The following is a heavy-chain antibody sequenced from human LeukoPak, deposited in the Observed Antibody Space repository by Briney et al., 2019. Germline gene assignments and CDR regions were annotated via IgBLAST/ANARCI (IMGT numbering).Heavy chain of an antibody. CDR1: GFTFSTYS. CDR2: ITSTSTFI. D-gene: IGHD2/OR15-2a*01. CDR3: AREIVGRYFDL. V-gene: IGHV3-21*01. Sequence: GGSLRLSCAASGFTFSTYSMNWVRQAPGKGLEWVSSITSTSTFIYYSDTVEGRFTVSRDNAKNSLYLQMNSLRAEDTAVYYCAREIVGRYFDLWGQGTPVTVSS. J-gene: IGHJ4*02.